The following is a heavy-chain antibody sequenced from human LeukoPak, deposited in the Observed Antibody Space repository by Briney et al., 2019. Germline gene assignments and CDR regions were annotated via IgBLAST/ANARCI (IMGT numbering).Heavy chain of an antibody. J-gene: IGHJ4*02. CDR1: GGSISSDY. Sequence: SETLSLTCTVAGGSISSDYGSWIRQPPGKGLEWVGYIYNTGNPHYHPSLQTRVTISVDTSKHQFSMKLSSVTAADTAVYYCASSRSRWYGDGLDYWGQGTLVTVSS. CDR2: IYNTGNP. D-gene: IGHD6-19*01. CDR3: ASSRSRWYGDGLDY. V-gene: IGHV4-59*08.